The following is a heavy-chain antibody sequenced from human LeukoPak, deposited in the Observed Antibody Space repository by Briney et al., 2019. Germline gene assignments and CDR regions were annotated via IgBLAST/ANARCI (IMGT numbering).Heavy chain of an antibody. CDR2: INPSGGSR. V-gene: IGHV1-46*01. Sequence: ASVKASCKASGYTFSSYYMHWVRQAPGQGLEWMGIINPSGGSRSYAQKFQGRVTMTRDTSTSTVYMELRSLRSEDTAVYYCAREGAVGGTRYYFDYWGQGTLVTVSS. CDR3: AREGAVGGTRYYFDY. D-gene: IGHD1-26*01. CDR1: GYTFSSYY. J-gene: IGHJ4*02.